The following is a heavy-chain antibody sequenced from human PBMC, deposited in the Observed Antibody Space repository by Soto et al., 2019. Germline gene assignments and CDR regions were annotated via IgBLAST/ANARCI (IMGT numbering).Heavy chain of an antibody. Sequence: PGGSLRLSCAASGFTFSSYGMHWVRQAPGKGLEWVAVISYDGSNKYYADSVKGRFTISRDNSKNTLYLQMNSLRAEDTAVYYCAKSRSYFDYWGQGTLVTVSS. CDR1: GFTFSSYG. J-gene: IGHJ4*02. CDR2: ISYDGSNK. D-gene: IGHD2-2*01. CDR3: AKSRSYFDY. V-gene: IGHV3-30*18.